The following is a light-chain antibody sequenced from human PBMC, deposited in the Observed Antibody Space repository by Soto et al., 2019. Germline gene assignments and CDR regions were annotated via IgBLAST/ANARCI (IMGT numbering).Light chain of an antibody. J-gene: IGKJ1*01. V-gene: IGKV1-5*01. CDR3: QQYDSFSGT. CDR1: QSIINW. CDR2: GAS. Sequence: DVQMTQSPSTLSASVGGRVTITCRASQSIINWLAWYQQKPGKAPKLLIYGASSLESGVLSRFSGSGSGTEFTLTITNLQPDDFATYYCQQYDSFSGTFGQGTKVDIK.